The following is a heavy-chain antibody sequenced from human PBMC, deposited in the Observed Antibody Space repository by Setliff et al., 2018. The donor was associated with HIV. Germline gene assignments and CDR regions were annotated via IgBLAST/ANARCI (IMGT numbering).Heavy chain of an antibody. CDR2: ISAYNGNT. CDR3: ARNFYDSSGYRYDY. J-gene: IGHJ4*02. V-gene: IGHV1-18*01. D-gene: IGHD3-22*01. CDR1: GGTFSSYG. Sequence: ASVKVSCKASGGTFSSYGISWVRQAPGQGLEWMGWISAYNGNTNYAQKLQGRVTMTTDTSTSTAYMELRSLRSDDTAVYYCARNFYDSSGYRYDYWGQGTLVTVSS.